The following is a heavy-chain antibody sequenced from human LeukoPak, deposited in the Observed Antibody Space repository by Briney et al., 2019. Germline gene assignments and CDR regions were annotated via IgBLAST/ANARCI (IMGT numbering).Heavy chain of an antibody. D-gene: IGHD3-10*01. CDR1: GGSFSGYY. CDR3: ARVMGRGYYGSGIPLFYYYYMDV. CDR2: INHSGST. V-gene: IGHV4-34*01. J-gene: IGHJ6*03. Sequence: SETLSLTCAVYGGSFSGYYWSWIRQPPGKGLEWIGEINHSGSTNYNPSLKSRVTISVDTSKNQFSLKLSSVTAADTAVYCCARVMGRGYYGSGIPLFYYYYMDVWGKGTTVTVSS.